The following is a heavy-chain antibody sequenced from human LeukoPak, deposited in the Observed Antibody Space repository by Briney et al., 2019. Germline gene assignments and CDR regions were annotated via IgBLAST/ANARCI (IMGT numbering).Heavy chain of an antibody. CDR1: GYSISSGNW. J-gene: IGHJ5*02. V-gene: IGHV4-28*03. CDR3: ARGRIEGNWFDP. Sequence: SETLSLTCAVSGYSISSGNWWGWIRQPPGKGLEWIGYIYYSGSTYYNPSLKSRVTTSVDTSRNQFSLKVTSVTAVDTAVYYCARGRIEGNWFDPWGQGTLVTVSS. D-gene: IGHD2-15*01. CDR2: IYYSGST.